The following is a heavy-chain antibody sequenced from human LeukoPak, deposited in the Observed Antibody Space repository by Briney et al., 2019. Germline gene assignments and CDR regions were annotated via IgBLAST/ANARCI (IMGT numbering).Heavy chain of an antibody. Sequence: ASVKVSCKASEYTFTGYYMHWVRQAPGQGLEWMGWINPNSGDTNYAQKFQGRVTMTRDTSISTAYMELSSLRYDDTAVYYCATNILVRDIINWFDPWGQGTLVTVSS. CDR2: INPNSGDT. D-gene: IGHD3-10*01. CDR1: EYTFTGYY. CDR3: ATNILVRDIINWFDP. J-gene: IGHJ5*02. V-gene: IGHV1-2*02.